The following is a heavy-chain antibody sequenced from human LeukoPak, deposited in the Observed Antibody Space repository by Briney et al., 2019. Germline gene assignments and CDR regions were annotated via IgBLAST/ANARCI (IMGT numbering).Heavy chain of an antibody. D-gene: IGHD3-10*01. J-gene: IGHJ5*02. V-gene: IGHV3-49*03. Sequence: PGGSLRLSCAASGFTFSHYYMSWIRHAPGEGLEWVGFIRSKTHGGTTEYAASVKGRFIISRDDSRSIAYLQMNSLKTEDTAVYYCTRAPSLSWFDPWGQGTLVTVSS. CDR3: TRAPSLSWFDP. CDR2: IRSKTHGGTT. CDR1: GFTFSHYY.